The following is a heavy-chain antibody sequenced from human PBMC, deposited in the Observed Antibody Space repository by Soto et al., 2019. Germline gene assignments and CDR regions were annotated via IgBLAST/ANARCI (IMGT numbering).Heavy chain of an antibody. CDR3: ARDSHYYYYDMDV. CDR1: GYSFTGYY. Sequence: QVQLVQSGAEVKKPGASVKVSCKASGYSFTGYYMHWVRQAPGQGLEWMGRINPNSGGTNYAQKFQGWVTMTRDTSISTAYMELSRLRSDDTAVYYCARDSHYYYYDMDVWGQGTTVTVSS. J-gene: IGHJ6*02. V-gene: IGHV1-2*04. CDR2: INPNSGGT.